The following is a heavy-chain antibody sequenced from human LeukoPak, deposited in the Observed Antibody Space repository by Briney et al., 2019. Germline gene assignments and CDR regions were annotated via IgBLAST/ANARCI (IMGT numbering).Heavy chain of an antibody. CDR1: GYTFTGYY. J-gene: IGHJ4*02. V-gene: IGHV1-69*13. D-gene: IGHD2-2*01. Sequence: ASVKVSCKASGYTFTGYYMHWVRQAPGQGLEWMGGIIPIFGTANYAQKFQGRVTITADESTSTAYMELSSLRSEDTAVYYCARSLGSSTSCYRYWGQGTLVTVSS. CDR3: ARSLGSSTSCYRY. CDR2: IIPIFGTA.